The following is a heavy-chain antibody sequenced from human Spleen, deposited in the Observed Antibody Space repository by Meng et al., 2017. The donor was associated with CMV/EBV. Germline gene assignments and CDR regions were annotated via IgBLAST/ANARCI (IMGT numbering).Heavy chain of an antibody. CDR1: GFTFRSYW. CDR3: ARASWGIAVAGTV. Sequence: GSLRLSCAASGFTFRSYWMSWVRQAPGKGLEWVSYISSSGSTIYYADSVKGRFTISRDNAKNSLYLQMNSLRAEDTAVYYCARASWGIAVAGTVWGQGTTVTVSS. V-gene: IGHV3-48*04. J-gene: IGHJ6*02. D-gene: IGHD6-19*01. CDR2: ISSSGSTI.